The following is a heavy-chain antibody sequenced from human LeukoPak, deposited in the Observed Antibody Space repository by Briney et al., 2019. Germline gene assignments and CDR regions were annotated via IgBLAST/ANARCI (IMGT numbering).Heavy chain of an antibody. V-gene: IGHV4-38-2*01. CDR1: GYSISSGYC. CDR2: IYHSGST. CDR3: ASGYDSYYFDS. D-gene: IGHD5-18*01. Sequence: SETLSLTCAVSGYSISSGYCWGWIRQPPGKGLEWIGSIYHSGSTYYNPSLKSRVTISVDTSKNQFSLKLSAVTATDTAVYYCASGYDSYYFDSWGQGTLVTVSS. J-gene: IGHJ4*02.